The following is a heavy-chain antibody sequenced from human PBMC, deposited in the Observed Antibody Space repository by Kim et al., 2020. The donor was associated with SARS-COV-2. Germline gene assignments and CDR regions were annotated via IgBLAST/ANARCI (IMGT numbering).Heavy chain of an antibody. V-gene: IGHV4-34*01. CDR3: ASSPRYSSGISVY. J-gene: IGHJ4*02. CDR1: GGSFSGYY. Sequence: SETLSLTCAVYGGSFSGYYWSWIRQPPGKGLEWIGEINHSGSTNYNPSLKSRVTISVDTSKNQFSLKLSSVTAADTAVYYCASSPRYSSGISVYWGQGTL. CDR2: INHSGST. D-gene: IGHD3-10*01.